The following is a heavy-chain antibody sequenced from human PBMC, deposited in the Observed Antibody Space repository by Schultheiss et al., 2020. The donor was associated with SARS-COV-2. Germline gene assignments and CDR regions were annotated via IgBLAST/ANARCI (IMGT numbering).Heavy chain of an antibody. V-gene: IGHV3-30*02. J-gene: IGHJ1*01. Sequence: GGSLRLSCVDSAFMFGSSVMYWVRQAPGKGLEWVAVIWYDGSNKYYTDSVKGRFTISRDNSKNTLYLQMNNLRVEDTAVYYCAKARIVGASAEYFQDWGQGTLVTVSS. CDR3: AKARIVGASAEYFQD. CDR1: AFMFGSSV. CDR2: IWYDGSNK. D-gene: IGHD1-26*01.